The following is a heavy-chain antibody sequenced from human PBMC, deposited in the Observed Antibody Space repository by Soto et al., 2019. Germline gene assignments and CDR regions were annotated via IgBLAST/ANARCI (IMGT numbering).Heavy chain of an antibody. CDR1: GGSISSYY. CDR3: ARGYYDSSGYPPRLDAFDI. V-gene: IGHV4-4*07. J-gene: IGHJ3*02. CDR2: SYTSWST. Sequence: SETLSLTCTVSGGSISSYYWSWIRQPAGKGLEWIGRSYTSWSTNYNPSLKSRVTMSVDTSKNQFSLKLSSVTAADTAVYYCARGYYDSSGYPPRLDAFDIWGQGTMVTVSS. D-gene: IGHD3-22*01.